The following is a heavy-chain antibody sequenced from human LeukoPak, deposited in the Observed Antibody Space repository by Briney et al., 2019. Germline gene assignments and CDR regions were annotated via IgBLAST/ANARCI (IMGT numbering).Heavy chain of an antibody. J-gene: IGHJ3*02. V-gene: IGHV3-30*02. CDR2: IRYEGSNK. CDR3: AKIGTTHDAFDI. D-gene: IGHD4-17*01. Sequence: GGSLRLSCAASGFTFSSYGMHWVRQAPGKGLEWVAFIRYEGSNKYYADSVKGRFTISRDNSKNTLYLQMNSLRAEDTAVYYCAKIGTTHDAFDIWGQGTMVTVSS. CDR1: GFTFSSYG.